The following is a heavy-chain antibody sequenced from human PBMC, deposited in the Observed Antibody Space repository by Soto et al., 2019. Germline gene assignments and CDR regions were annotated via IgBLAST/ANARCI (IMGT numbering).Heavy chain of an antibody. J-gene: IGHJ5*02. Sequence: PSETLSLTCSVSGASISSTSHYWNWIRQHPGKGLEWIGYIYYSGSTSYSPSLRSRVTISVDTSKNQFSLRLTSVTAADTAVYYCARVGAAGYYHDSSAYPWGQGTLVTVSS. V-gene: IGHV4-31*03. CDR2: IYYSGST. CDR1: GASISSTSHY. CDR3: ARVGAAGYYHDSSAYP. D-gene: IGHD3-22*01.